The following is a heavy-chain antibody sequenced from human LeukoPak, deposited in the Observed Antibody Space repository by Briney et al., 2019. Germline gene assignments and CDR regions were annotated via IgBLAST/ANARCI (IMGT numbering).Heavy chain of an antibody. CDR2: ITASSTAI. Sequence: PGGSLRLSCAASGFTFNTYTMNWVRQAPGKGLEWVSSITASSTAIYSADSVKGRFTISRDNAKNTLYLQMNSLRAEDTAVYYCAKDLHYGSADYWGQGTLVTVSS. CDR3: AKDLHYGSADY. CDR1: GFTFNTYT. V-gene: IGHV3-21*01. J-gene: IGHJ4*02. D-gene: IGHD3-10*01.